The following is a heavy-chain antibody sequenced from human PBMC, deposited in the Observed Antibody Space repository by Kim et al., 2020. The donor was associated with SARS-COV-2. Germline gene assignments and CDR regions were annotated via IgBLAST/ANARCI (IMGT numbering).Heavy chain of an antibody. Sequence: GESLKISCKGSGYSFTSYWIGWVRQMPGKGLEWMGIIYPGDSDTRYSPSFHGQVTISPDKSISTAYLQWSSLKASDTAMYYCARLSEPRYDSSGDDYPLYLQHWGQGTLVTVSS. CDR1: GYSFTSYW. V-gene: IGHV5-51*01. CDR3: ARLSEPRYDSSGDDYPLYLQH. D-gene: IGHD3-22*01. J-gene: IGHJ1*01. CDR2: IYPGDSDT.